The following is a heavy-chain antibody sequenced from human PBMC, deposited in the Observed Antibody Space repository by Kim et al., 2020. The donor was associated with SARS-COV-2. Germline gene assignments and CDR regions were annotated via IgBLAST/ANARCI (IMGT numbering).Heavy chain of an antibody. J-gene: IGHJ4*02. CDR2: IYTSAST. Sequence: SETLSLTCTVSGGSISSGSYYWSWIRQPAGKGLEWIGRIYTSASTNYNPSLKSRVTISVDTSKNQFSLKLSSVTAADTAVYYCARGGGDYDFWSGPGNFDYWGQGTLVTVSS. CDR3: ARGGGDYDFWSGPGNFDY. CDR1: GGSISSGSYY. V-gene: IGHV4-61*02. D-gene: IGHD3-3*01.